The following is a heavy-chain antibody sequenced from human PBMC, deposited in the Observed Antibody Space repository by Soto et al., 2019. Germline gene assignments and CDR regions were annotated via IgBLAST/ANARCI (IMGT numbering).Heavy chain of an antibody. V-gene: IGHV1-18*01. Sequence: QVQLVQSGAEVKKPGASVKVSCRASGYTFTSYGISWVRQAPGQGLEWMGWISAYNGNTYYAQNLQGRVTMATDTATSTGYKDPRSLRSDDTAVYDGAREDYYGTGPLYWGEGTLVTVSS. CDR3: AREDYYGTGPLY. CDR2: ISAYNGNT. D-gene: IGHD3-10*01. J-gene: IGHJ4*02. CDR1: GYTFTSYG.